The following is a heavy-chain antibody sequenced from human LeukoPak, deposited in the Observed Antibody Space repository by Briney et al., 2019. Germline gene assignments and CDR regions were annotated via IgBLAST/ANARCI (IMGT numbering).Heavy chain of an antibody. Sequence: PGGSLGLSCAASGFTFSSYSMNWVRQAPGKGLEWVSYISSSSSTIYYADSVKGRFTISRDNAKNSLYLQMNSLRDEDTAVFYCARVFGYYDSSGYYGGGAFDIWGQGTMVTVSS. CDR3: ARVFGYYDSSGYYGGGAFDI. CDR1: GFTFSSYS. J-gene: IGHJ3*02. CDR2: ISSSSSTI. D-gene: IGHD3-22*01. V-gene: IGHV3-48*02.